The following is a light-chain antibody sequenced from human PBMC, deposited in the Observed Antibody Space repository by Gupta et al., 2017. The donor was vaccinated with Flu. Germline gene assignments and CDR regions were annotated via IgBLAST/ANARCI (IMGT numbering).Light chain of an antibody. V-gene: IGLV3-21*02. CDR1: NIGSKR. Sequence: SSVLTPPPSVSVAPGQTARITGGGNNIGSKRVNWYQQKPGQAPVLVVYDDSDRPAGSPERFSGSNSGNTATLTFSRVEAGDEADYYCQVWDSSSDHPAFGGGTKLTVL. CDR2: DDS. J-gene: IGLJ2*01. CDR3: QVWDSSSDHPA.